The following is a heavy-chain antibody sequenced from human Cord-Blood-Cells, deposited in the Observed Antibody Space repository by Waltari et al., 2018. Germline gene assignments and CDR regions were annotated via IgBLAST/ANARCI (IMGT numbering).Heavy chain of an antibody. CDR2: ISYDGSNK. CDR3: ARELKWGSDY. CDR1: GFTFSSYA. J-gene: IGHJ4*02. Sequence: QVQLVESGGGVVQPGRSLRLSCAASGFTFSSYAMHWVRQAPGKGLEWVAVISYDGSNKYYADSVKGRFTISRDNSKNTLYLQMNSLRAEDTAVYYCARELKWGSDYWGQGTLVTVSS. V-gene: IGHV3-30-3*01. D-gene: IGHD7-27*01.